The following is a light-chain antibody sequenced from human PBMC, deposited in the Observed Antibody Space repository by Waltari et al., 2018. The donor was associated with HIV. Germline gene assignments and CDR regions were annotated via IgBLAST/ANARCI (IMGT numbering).Light chain of an antibody. CDR2: GNS. CDR1: TSNIGAGYD. V-gene: IGLV1-40*01. J-gene: IGLJ3*02. Sequence: QSVLTQPPSVSGAPGQRVTISCSGNTSNIGAGYDVQWYQHLPGRAPKVLIYGNSKRPSGVPDRFSVSKSGTSASLAIPGLQAEDEADYYCQSYDSTLTGWVFCGGTILTVL. CDR3: QSYDSTLTGWV.